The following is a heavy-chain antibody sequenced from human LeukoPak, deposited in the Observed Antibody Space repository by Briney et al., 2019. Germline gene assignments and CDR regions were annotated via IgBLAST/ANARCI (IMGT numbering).Heavy chain of an antibody. D-gene: IGHD3-22*01. CDR2: VNWDGVNT. J-gene: IGHJ4*02. CDR3: AKGAPKSPYYYDTSVYSPPKY. Sequence: GGSLRLSCAASGFTFDEYIMHWVRQAPGKGLEWVSVVNWDGVNTYYGDSVKGRFIISRDNSKNSLYLQMNSLTIEDTALYYCAKGAPKSPYYYDTSVYSPPKYWGQGTLVTVSS. CDR1: GFTFDEYI. V-gene: IGHV3-43*01.